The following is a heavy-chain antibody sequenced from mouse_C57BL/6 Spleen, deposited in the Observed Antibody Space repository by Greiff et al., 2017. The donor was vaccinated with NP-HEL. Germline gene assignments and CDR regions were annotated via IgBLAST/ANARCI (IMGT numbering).Heavy chain of an antibody. Sequence: VQLQQSGAELVRPGASVKLSCTASGFNIKDDYMHWVKQRPEQGLEWIGWIDPENGDTEYASKFQGKATITADTSSNTAYLQLSSLTSEDTAVYYCTRGRMGLRRVAYWGQGTLVTVSA. J-gene: IGHJ3*01. D-gene: IGHD2-4*01. CDR2: IDPENGDT. CDR3: TRGRMGLRRVAY. CDR1: GFNIKDDY. V-gene: IGHV14-4*01.